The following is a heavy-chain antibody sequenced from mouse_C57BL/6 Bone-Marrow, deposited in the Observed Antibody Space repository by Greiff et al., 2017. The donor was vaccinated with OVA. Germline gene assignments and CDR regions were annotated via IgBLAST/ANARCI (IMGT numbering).Heavy chain of an antibody. CDR2: IWSGGST. J-gene: IGHJ4*01. CDR1: GFSLTSYG. D-gene: IGHD1-1*01. Sequence: VKLMESGPGLVQPSQSLSITCTVSGFSLTSYGVHWVRQSPGTGLEWLGVIWSGGSTDYNTAFISRLSNSKNNAKSQVFIKMNSLQADDTAINYGARANYYGSRNYYAMDYWGQGTSVTVSS. CDR3: ARANYYGSRNYYAMDY. V-gene: IGHV2-2*01.